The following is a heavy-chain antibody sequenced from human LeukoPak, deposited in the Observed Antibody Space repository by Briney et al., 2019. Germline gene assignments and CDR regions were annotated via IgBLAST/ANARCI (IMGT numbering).Heavy chain of an antibody. CDR2: ISGSGTTK. CDR3: GNLNTPMGY. V-gene: IGHV3-48*03. CDR1: GFTFSSYE. Sequence: GGSLRLSCAASGFTFSSYEMKWVRQAPGKGLEWVSYISGSGTTKFYADSVKGRFTISRDNAKNTLYLQMNSLRAEDTAVYYCGNLNTPMGYWGQGALVTVSS. J-gene: IGHJ4*02. D-gene: IGHD1/OR15-1a*01.